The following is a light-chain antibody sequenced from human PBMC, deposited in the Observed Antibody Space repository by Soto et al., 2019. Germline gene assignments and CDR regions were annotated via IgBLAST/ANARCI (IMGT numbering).Light chain of an antibody. CDR2: SND. CDR1: SSNIGSNT. CDR3: AAWDDSLNGVV. Sequence: QPVLTQPPSASGTPGQRVTISCSGSSSNIGSNTVNWYQQLPGTAPKLLIYSNDQRPSVVPDRFSGSKSGTSASLAISGLQSEDEADYYCAAWDDSLNGVVFGGGTKLTVL. V-gene: IGLV1-44*01. J-gene: IGLJ2*01.